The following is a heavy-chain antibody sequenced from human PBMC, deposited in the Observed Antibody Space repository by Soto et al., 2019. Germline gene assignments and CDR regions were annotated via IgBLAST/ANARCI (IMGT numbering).Heavy chain of an antibody. D-gene: IGHD3-3*02. CDR3: ARYIRGPTVFYFDF. CDR2: VTYNGDNT. V-gene: IGHV3-23*01. Sequence: GGSLRLSCAASGFTFRSYAMTWFRQAPGKGLEWVSVVTYNGDNTFYADSVKGRFTVSRDNSKEKVYLQMNSLTAEDTAVYYCARYIRGPTVFYFDFWGPGVLVTV. J-gene: IGHJ4*02. CDR1: GFTFRSYA.